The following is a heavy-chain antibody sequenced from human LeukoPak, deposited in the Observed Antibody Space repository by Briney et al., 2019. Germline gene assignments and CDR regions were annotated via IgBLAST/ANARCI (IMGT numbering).Heavy chain of an antibody. CDR2: IYYSGST. V-gene: IGHV4-31*03. CDR1: GGSISSGGYY. J-gene: IGHJ4*02. CDR3: ARGVGGYDSSGYYAYFDY. Sequence: SETLSLTCTVSGGSISSGGYYWSWIRQHPGKGLEWIGYIYYSGSTYYNPSLKSRVTISVDTSKNQFSLKLSSVTAADTAVYYCARGVGGYDSSGYYAYFDYWGQGTLVTVSS. D-gene: IGHD3-22*01.